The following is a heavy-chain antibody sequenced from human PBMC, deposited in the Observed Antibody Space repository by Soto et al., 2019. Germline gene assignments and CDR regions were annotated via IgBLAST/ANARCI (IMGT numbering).Heavy chain of an antibody. CDR3: AITDGEDYYYGMEV. Sequence: PGESLQISCKGSGYSFTSYWISCVRQMPGKGLEWMGRIDPSDSYTNYSPSFQGHVTISADKSISTAYLQWSSLKASDTAMYYCAITDGEDYYYGMEVWGKVTKVTVS. J-gene: IGHJ6*04. V-gene: IGHV5-10-1*01. CDR1: GYSFTSYW. D-gene: IGHD3-10*01. CDR2: IDPSDSYT.